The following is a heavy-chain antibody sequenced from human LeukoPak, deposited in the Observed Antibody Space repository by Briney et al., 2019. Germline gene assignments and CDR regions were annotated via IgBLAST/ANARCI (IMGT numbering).Heavy chain of an antibody. CDR3: ARWDSSGYSLFDY. CDR1: GGSISSGDYY. V-gene: IGHV4-30-4*01. D-gene: IGHD3-22*01. Sequence: PSETLSLTCTVPGGSISSGDYYWSWIRQPPGKGLEWIGYIYYSGSTYYNPSLKSRVTISVDTSKNQFSLKLSSVTAADTAVYYCARWDSSGYSLFDYWGQGTLVTVSS. J-gene: IGHJ4*02. CDR2: IYYSGST.